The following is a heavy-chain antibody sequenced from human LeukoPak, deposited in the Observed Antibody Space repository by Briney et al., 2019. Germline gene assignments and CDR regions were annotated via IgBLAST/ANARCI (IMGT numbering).Heavy chain of an antibody. J-gene: IGHJ4*02. V-gene: IGHV4-34*01. CDR3: ARGLGYSYGFGKYYFDY. CDR1: GGSFSGYY. D-gene: IGHD5-18*01. Sequence: SETLSLTCAVYGGSFSGYYWSWIRQPPGKGLEWIGEINHSGSTNYNLSLKSRVTISVDTSKNQFSLKLSSVTAADTAVYYCARGLGYSYGFGKYYFDYWGQGTLVTVSS. CDR2: INHSGST.